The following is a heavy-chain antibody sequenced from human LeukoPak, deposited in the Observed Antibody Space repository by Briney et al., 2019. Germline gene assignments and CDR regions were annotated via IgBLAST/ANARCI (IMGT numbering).Heavy chain of an antibody. Sequence: SETLSLTCTVSGGSISSYYWSWIRQPPGKGLEWIGYVYYSGSTNYNPSLKSRLTISVDTSKNQFSLKLSSVTAADTAVYYCARGGTVRNGMDVWGQGTTVTVSS. V-gene: IGHV4-59*01. CDR2: VYYSGST. D-gene: IGHD1-26*01. J-gene: IGHJ6*02. CDR1: GGSISSYY. CDR3: ARGGTVRNGMDV.